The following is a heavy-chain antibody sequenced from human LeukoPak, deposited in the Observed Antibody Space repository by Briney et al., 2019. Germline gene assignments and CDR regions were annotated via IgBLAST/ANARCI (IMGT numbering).Heavy chain of an antibody. V-gene: IGHV3-48*01. CDR1: GFTFTKYS. CDR3: ARGAYGSGTYHDFDI. D-gene: IGHD3-10*01. J-gene: IGHJ3*02. Sequence: GGSLRLSCAASGFTFTKYSMNWVRQAPGKGLEWVSYISSSSDTIYYADSVKGRFTISRDNAKNSLYLQMNSLRAEDTAVYYCARGAYGSGTYHDFDIWGQGTMVTVSS. CDR2: ISSSSDTI.